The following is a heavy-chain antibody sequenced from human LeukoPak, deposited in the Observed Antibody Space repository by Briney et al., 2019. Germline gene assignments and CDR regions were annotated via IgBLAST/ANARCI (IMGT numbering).Heavy chain of an antibody. CDR3: ARGLKWPPTQDFDY. J-gene: IGHJ4*02. V-gene: IGHV4-38-2*02. CDR1: GYSISSGYY. D-gene: IGHD5-12*01. Sequence: SETLSLTCTVSGYSISSGYYWGWIRQPPGKGLGWFGSIYHSGSTYYNPSLKSRVTISVDTSKNQFPLKLSSVTAADTAVYYCARGLKWPPTQDFDYWGQGTLVTVSS. CDR2: IYHSGST.